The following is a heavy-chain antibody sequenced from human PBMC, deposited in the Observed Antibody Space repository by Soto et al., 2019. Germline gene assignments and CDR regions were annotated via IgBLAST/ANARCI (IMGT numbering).Heavy chain of an antibody. J-gene: IGHJ3*02. Sequence: EVQLLESGGGLVQPGGSLRLSCAASGFTFSNYAMNWVRQAPGKGLEWVSVISGSGSSTYYADSVKGRFSISRDHSKNTLYLKMSSLRADDTAVYYCARRSPSWAFDIWGQGTMVTVSS. V-gene: IGHV3-23*01. D-gene: IGHD2-15*01. CDR1: GFTFSNYA. CDR3: ARRSPSWAFDI. CDR2: ISGSGSST.